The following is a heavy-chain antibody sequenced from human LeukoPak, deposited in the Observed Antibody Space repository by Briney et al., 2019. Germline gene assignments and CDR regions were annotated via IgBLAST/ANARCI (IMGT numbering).Heavy chain of an antibody. CDR3: ATVDDLDAFGI. Sequence: GGFLRLSCAASGFIFSSSAMHWVRQAPDKGLEWVAVIADDGNDKYYADSVKGRFIISRDNSKNTLYLQMNSLRTEDTALYYCATVDDLDAFGIWGQGTMVTVS. J-gene: IGHJ3*02. CDR2: IADDGNDK. V-gene: IGHV3-30*04. CDR1: GFIFSSSA. D-gene: IGHD2-2*03.